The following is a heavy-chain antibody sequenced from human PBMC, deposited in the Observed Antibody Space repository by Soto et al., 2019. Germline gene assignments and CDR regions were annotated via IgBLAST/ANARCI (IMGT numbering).Heavy chain of an antibody. D-gene: IGHD2-2*01. CDR2: ISGTGGST. V-gene: IGHV3-23*01. CDR1: GFTFSSNA. J-gene: IGHJ3*02. CDR3: VNPAIGFVYDGFEN. Sequence: PGGSLRLSCAASGFTFSSNAMSWVRQAPGKGLEWVSAISGTGGSTYYSDSVKGRFTISRDNSKNTVFLQMNSLRVEDTAMYYCVNPAIGFVYDGFENWGQGTMVTVSS.